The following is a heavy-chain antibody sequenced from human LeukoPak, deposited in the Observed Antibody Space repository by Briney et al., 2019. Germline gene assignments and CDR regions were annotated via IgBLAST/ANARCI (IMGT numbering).Heavy chain of an antibody. J-gene: IGHJ4*02. V-gene: IGHV4-31*03. CDR3: ARDQEDSGTDY. D-gene: IGHD3-10*01. Sequence: SETLSLTCTVSGGSIGSYYWSWIRQHPGKGLEWIGYIYYSGSTYYNPSLKSRVTISLDTSKNQFSLKLSSVTAADTAVYYCARDQEDSGTDYWGQGTLVT. CDR1: GGSIGSYY. CDR2: IYYSGST.